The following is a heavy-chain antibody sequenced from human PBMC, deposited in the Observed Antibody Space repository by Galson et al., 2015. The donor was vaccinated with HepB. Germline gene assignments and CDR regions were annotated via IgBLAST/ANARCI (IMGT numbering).Heavy chain of an antibody. D-gene: IGHD3-16*02. CDR2: ISAYNGNT. J-gene: IGHJ5*02. CDR3: ARSRMTSSFLNWFDP. Sequence: SVKVSCKASGYTFTSYGISWVRQAPGQGLEWMGWISAYNGNTNYAQKLQGRVTMTTDTSTSTAYMELRSLRSDDTAVYYCARSRMTSSFLNWFDPWGQGTLVTVSS. V-gene: IGHV1-18*01. CDR1: GYTFTSYG.